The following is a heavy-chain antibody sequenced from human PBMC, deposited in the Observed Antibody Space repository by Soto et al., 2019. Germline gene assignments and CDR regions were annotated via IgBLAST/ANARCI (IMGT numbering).Heavy chain of an antibody. J-gene: IGHJ6*02. Sequence: GSLRLSCAASGFTVGSHAMSWVRQAPGKGLEWVSSISGSGDGTYYGDSVKGRFTISRDSSRSTLYLQMDNLRGEDTAVYFCTRSRRSILMVYGFGGMDVWGQGTTVTVSS. CDR2: ISGSGDGT. V-gene: IGHV3-23*01. D-gene: IGHD2-8*01. CDR1: GFTVGSHA. CDR3: TRSRRSILMVYGFGGMDV.